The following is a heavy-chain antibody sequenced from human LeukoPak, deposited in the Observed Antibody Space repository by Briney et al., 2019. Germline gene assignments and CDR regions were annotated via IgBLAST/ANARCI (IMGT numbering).Heavy chain of an antibody. J-gene: IGHJ4*02. CDR3: AIQANGYYFPFDF. V-gene: IGHV3-23*01. CDR1: GFTFSSYA. Sequence: GGSLRLSCAASGFTFSSYAMSWVRRAPGKGLEWVPAISGSGGSTYYADSVKGRFTISRDNSKNTLYVQMNNLRADDTAVYYCAIQANGYYFPFDFWGQGTLVTVSS. D-gene: IGHD2/OR15-2a*01. CDR2: ISGSGGST.